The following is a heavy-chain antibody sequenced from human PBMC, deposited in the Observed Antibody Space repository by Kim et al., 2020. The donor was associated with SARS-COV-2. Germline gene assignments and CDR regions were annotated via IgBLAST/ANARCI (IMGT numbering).Heavy chain of an antibody. CDR1: GFTFSSYS. CDR2: ISSSSSTI. J-gene: IGHJ6*02. CDR3: ARDLREAEQLWFGELSPLRGMDV. Sequence: GGSLRLSCAASGFTFSSYSMNWVRQAPGKGLEWVSYISSSSSTIYYADSVKGRFTISRDNAKNSLYLQMNSLRDEDTAVYYCARDLREAEQLWFGELSPLRGMDVWGQGTTVTVSS. V-gene: IGHV3-48*02. D-gene: IGHD3-10*01.